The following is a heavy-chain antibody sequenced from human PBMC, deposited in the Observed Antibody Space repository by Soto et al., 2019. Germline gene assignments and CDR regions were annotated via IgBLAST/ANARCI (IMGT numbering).Heavy chain of an antibody. CDR1: GYNFNTYG. V-gene: IGHV1-18*01. J-gene: IGHJ4*02. Sequence: QAQLMQSGAEVRRPGTSMRISCTTSGYNFNTYGIIWVRQAPGQGLEWMGWISGYNGYTKYAQNFEDRVTLSTDPSTSTAFLELRHLRSGDTALYFCARDRDYSHTDADIDYWGQGTLVTVSS. D-gene: IGHD3-16*01. CDR3: ARDRDYSHTDADIDY. CDR2: ISGYNGYT.